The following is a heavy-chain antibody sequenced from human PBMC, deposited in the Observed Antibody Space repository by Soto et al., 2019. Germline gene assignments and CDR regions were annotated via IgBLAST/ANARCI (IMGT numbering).Heavy chain of an antibody. CDR3: ARDSKGYCSGGSCYSAAHDAFDI. J-gene: IGHJ3*02. Sequence: EVQLVESGGGLVQPGGSLRLSCAASGFTVSSNYMSWVRQAPGKGLEWVSVIYSGGSTYYADSVKGRFTISRDNSKNTLYLQMNSLRAEDTAVYYCARDSKGYCSGGSCYSAAHDAFDIWGQGTMVTVSS. D-gene: IGHD2-15*01. V-gene: IGHV3-66*01. CDR1: GFTVSSNY. CDR2: IYSGGST.